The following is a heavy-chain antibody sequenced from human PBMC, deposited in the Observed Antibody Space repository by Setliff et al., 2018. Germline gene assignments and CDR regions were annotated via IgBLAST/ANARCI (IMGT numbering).Heavy chain of an antibody. Sequence: GGSLRLSCAASGFTFSSYAITWVRQAPGKGLEWVSMISGSAQTTYYADSVKGRFTISRDNSKNTLYLQMNSLRAEDTAVYYCAKELNGYSFDYWGQGTLVTVSS. CDR1: GFTFSSYA. CDR3: AKELNGYSFDY. V-gene: IGHV3-23*01. D-gene: IGHD2-15*01. J-gene: IGHJ4*02. CDR2: ISGSAQTT.